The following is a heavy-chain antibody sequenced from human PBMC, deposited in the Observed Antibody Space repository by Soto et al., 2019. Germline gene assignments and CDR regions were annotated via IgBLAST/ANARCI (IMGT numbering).Heavy chain of an antibody. Sequence: QVQLVESGGGVVQPGKSLRLSCAASGFIFSNYGMHWVRQAPGKGLEWVALISFDGKNRNYADSVKGRFTIYRDNPKNPLYPEMNSLRPEDTAFYYCAKRGGVVGGSEHPFFEYWGQGTLVTVSS. CDR2: ISFDGKNR. CDR1: GFIFSNYG. D-gene: IGHD2-15*01. CDR3: AKRGGVVGGSEHPFFEY. J-gene: IGHJ4*02. V-gene: IGHV3-30*18.